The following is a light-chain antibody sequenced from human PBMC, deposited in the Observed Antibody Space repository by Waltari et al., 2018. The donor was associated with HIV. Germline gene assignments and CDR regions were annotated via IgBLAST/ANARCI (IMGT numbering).Light chain of an antibody. Sequence: SSELTQDPAVSVALGQTVKITCQGDNLRTYYVSWYQQKPGQAPVLVSYGKNKRPPEIPDRFSSSASRNTASLTITGAQAEDEADYYCKTRDRSGNLYVFGTGTTVTVL. CDR2: GKN. CDR3: KTRDRSGNLYV. CDR1: NLRTYY. V-gene: IGLV3-19*01. J-gene: IGLJ1*01.